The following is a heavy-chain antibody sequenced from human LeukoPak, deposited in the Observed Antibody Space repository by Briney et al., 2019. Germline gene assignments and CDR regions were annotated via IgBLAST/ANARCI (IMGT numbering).Heavy chain of an antibody. CDR2: MNPNSGNT. CDR3: ARGGRRTYGSGSHWFDP. V-gene: IGHV1-8*02. D-gene: IGHD3-10*01. CDR1: GYTFTGYG. Sequence: ASVKVSCKASGYTFTGYGINWVRQATGQGLEWMGWMNPNSGNTGYAQKFQGRVTMTRNTSISTAYMELSSLRSEDTAVYYCARGGRRTYGSGSHWFDPWGQGTLVTVSS. J-gene: IGHJ5*02.